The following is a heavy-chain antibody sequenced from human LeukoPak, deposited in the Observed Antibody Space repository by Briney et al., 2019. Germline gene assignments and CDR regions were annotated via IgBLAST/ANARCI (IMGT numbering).Heavy chain of an antibody. Sequence: SQTLSLTCAISGDSVSSNSAAWNWIRQSPSRGLEWLGRTYYRSKWNYVYAVSVKSRININPDTSKNQFSLQLSSVTPEGTAVYYCASSGLDYWGQGTLVTVSS. CDR1: GDSVSSNSAA. CDR3: ASSGLDY. D-gene: IGHD6-25*01. J-gene: IGHJ4*02. V-gene: IGHV6-1*01. CDR2: TYYRSKWNY.